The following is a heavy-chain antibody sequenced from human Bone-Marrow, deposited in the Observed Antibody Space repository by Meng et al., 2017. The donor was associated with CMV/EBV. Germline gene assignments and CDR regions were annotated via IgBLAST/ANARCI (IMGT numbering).Heavy chain of an antibody. D-gene: IGHD3-22*01. J-gene: IGHJ4*02. Sequence: GESLKISCTASGFTFGDYAMSWVRQAPGKGLEWVGFIRIKSYGGTTEYAASVKGRFTISRDDSKSIAYLQMNSLKTEDTAVYYCTRDSTLYYYDSSGYFDYWGQGTLVTVSS. V-gene: IGHV3-49*04. CDR3: TRDSTLYYYDSSGYFDY. CDR2: IRIKSYGGTT. CDR1: GFTFGDYA.